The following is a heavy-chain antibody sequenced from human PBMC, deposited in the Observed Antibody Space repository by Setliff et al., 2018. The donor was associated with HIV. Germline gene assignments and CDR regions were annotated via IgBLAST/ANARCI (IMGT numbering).Heavy chain of an antibody. CDR2: MDSSGNT. Sequence: SETLSLTCTVSGGSITYSSYYWGWIRQPPGKGLEWIGSMDSSGNTYYSPSLRNRVTLSLDTSKNHISLHLSSVTAADTAVYYCVGQGHWYIPWYFDYWGQGALVTVSS. J-gene: IGHJ4*02. CDR1: GGSITYSSYY. V-gene: IGHV4-39*07. CDR3: VGQGHWYIPWYFDY. D-gene: IGHD1-20*01.